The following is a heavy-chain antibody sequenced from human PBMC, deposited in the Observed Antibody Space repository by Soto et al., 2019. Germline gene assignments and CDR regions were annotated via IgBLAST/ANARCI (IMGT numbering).Heavy chain of an antibody. CDR3: ERVSHRYFDY. J-gene: IGHJ4*02. CDR2: IYYSGST. Sequence: SETLSLTCTVSGGSISSYYWSWIRQPPGKGLEWIGYIYYSGSTNYNPSLKSRVTISVDTSKNQFSLKLRSVTAADTAVYYCERVSHRYFDYWGQGTLVTVSS. D-gene: IGHD3-3*02. CDR1: GGSISSYY. V-gene: IGHV4-59*01.